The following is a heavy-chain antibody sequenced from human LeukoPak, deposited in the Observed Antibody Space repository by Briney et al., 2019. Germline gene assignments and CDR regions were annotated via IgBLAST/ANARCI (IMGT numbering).Heavy chain of an antibody. V-gene: IGHV4-34*01. CDR2: INHSGST. Sequence: SETLSLTCAVYGGSFSGYYWSWIRQPPGKGLECIGEINHSGSTNYNPSLKSRVTISVDTSKNQFSLKLSSVTAADTAVYYCARGVKVTIFGVVIEYYYYYMDVWGKGTTVTVSS. J-gene: IGHJ6*03. D-gene: IGHD3-3*01. CDR3: ARGVKVTIFGVVIEYYYYYMDV. CDR1: GGSFSGYY.